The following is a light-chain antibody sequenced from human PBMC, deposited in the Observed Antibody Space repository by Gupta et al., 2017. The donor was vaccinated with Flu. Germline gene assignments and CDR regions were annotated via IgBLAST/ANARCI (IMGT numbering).Light chain of an antibody. Sequence: RITSSRARSSSNIGSNYLYWCHHFSVRSPKLLIYKDSKRHSEIPVRFSGSKYGTSGAVSSSGLRAEEEADYFSSALYANRDCWVFGGGTKLTVL. V-gene: IGLV1-47*01. CDR2: KDS. CDR1: SSNIGSNY. CDR3: SALYANRDCWV. J-gene: IGLJ3*02.